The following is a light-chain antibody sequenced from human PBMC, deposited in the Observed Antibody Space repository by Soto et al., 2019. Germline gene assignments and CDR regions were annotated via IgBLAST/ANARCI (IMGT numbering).Light chain of an antibody. Sequence: DIQMTQSPSSLSASVGDRVTITCRASQSISSDLNWYQQKPGKAPKVLIYAASTLQSGVPSRFSGSGSGTDFPLTNSSLQPEDFATYYCQQTYSTPRTFGQGTKVEIK. CDR3: QQTYSTPRT. V-gene: IGKV1-39*01. CDR2: AAS. J-gene: IGKJ1*01. CDR1: QSISSD.